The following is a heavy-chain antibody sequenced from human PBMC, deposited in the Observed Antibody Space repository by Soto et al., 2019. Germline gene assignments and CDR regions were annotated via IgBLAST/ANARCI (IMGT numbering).Heavy chain of an antibody. V-gene: IGHV4-4*02. CDR1: GGSISSGNW. J-gene: IGHJ4*02. D-gene: IGHD3-22*01. CDR2: IYHSGNT. CDR3: AVRSYYYDSQLSNY. Sequence: KTSETLSLTCAVSGGSISSGNWWTWVRQPPGRGLEWIGEIYHSGNTNYNPSLKSRVAISLDKSKNQFSLTLTSVTVADTAVYYCAVRSYYYDSQLSNYWGQGTLVTVSS.